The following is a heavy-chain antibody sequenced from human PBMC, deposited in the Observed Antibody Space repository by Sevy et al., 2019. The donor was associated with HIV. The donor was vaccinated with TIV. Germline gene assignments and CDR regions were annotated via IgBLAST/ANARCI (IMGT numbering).Heavy chain of an antibody. CDR2: ISSSGSTI. CDR1: GFTFSSYE. D-gene: IGHD3-9*01. CDR3: VRVDYDILTGTTDAFDI. V-gene: IGHV3-48*03. J-gene: IGHJ3*02. Sequence: GGSLRLSCAASGFTFSSYEMNWVRQAPGKGLEWVSYISSSGSTIYYADSVKGRFTISRDNAKNSLYLQMNSLRAEDTAVYYCVRVDYDILTGTTDAFDIWGQGTMVTVSS.